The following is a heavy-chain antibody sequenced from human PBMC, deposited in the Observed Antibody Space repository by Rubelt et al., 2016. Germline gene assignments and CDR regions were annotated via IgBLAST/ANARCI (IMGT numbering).Heavy chain of an antibody. CDR2: INHSGST. J-gene: IGHJ6*02. Sequence: GGSFSGYYWSWIRQPPGKGLEWIGEINHSGSTNYNPSLKSRVTISVDTSKNQFSLKLSSVTAADTAVYYCASGQLAYYYYGMDVWGQGTTVTVSS. CDR1: GGSFSGYY. V-gene: IGHV4-34*01. D-gene: IGHD6-6*01. CDR3: ASGQLAYYYYGMDV.